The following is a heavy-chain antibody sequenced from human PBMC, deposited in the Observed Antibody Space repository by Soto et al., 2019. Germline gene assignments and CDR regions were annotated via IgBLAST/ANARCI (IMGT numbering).Heavy chain of an antibody. J-gene: IGHJ4*02. V-gene: IGHV1-69*02. CDR2: IIPILGIA. CDR3: ARTREDIGYGQYYLDY. D-gene: IGHD5-12*01. Sequence: ASVKVSCKASGGTFSSYTISWVRQAPGQGLEWMGRIIPILGIANYAQKFQGRVTITADKSTSTAYMELSSLRSEDTAVYYCARTREDIGYGQYYLDYCGQGTLVTV. CDR1: GGTFSSYT.